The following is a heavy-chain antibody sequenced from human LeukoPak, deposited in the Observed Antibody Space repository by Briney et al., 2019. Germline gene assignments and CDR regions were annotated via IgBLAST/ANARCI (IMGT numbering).Heavy chain of an antibody. CDR1: GFTFSTFI. CDR3: VRDLAMIVVRYFHH. CDR2: ISSGSSTI. D-gene: IGHD3-22*01. V-gene: IGHV3-48*02. J-gene: IGHJ4*02. Sequence: PGGSLTLSCAASGFTFSTFIVSWVRQAPGKGLEWIAYISSGSSTIYYADSVKGRFAISRDNAKNSLYLQMNSLRDEDTAVYYCVRDLAMIVVRYFHHWGQGHLVTVSS.